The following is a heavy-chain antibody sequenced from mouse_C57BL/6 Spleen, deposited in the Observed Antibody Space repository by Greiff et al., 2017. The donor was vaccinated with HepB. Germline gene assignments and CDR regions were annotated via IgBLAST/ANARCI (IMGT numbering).Heavy chain of an antibody. CDR2: ISSGSSTI. D-gene: IGHD2-4*01. Sequence: EVKLMESGGGLVKPGGSLKLSCAASGLTFSDYGMHWVRQAPEKGLEWVAYISSGSSTIYYADTVKGRFTISRDNAKNTLFLQMTSLRSEDTAMYYCARQGLRRGHYFDYWGQGTTLTVSS. J-gene: IGHJ2*01. CDR3: ARQGLRRGHYFDY. V-gene: IGHV5-17*01. CDR1: GLTFSDYG.